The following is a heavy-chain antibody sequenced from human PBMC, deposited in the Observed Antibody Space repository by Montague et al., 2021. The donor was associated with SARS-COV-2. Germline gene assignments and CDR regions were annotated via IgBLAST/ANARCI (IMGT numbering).Heavy chain of an antibody. CDR2: IYASGGT. Sequence: SETLSLTCTVSGDSISSFYWNWIRQPAGKGLEWIGRIYASGGTNYNPSLKSRVTMSVDTSKNQFSLKLNSVTAADPAVYYCGRGVVACTPGVDHWGRGTLVTVSS. D-gene: IGHD2-15*01. J-gene: IGHJ4*02. CDR3: GRGVVACTPGVDH. CDR1: GDSISSFY. V-gene: IGHV4-4*07.